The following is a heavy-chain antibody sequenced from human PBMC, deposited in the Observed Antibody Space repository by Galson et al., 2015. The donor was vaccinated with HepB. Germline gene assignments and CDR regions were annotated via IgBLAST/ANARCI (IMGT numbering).Heavy chain of an antibody. CDR1: GGSVSSGSYY. D-gene: IGHD6-19*01. CDR3: ARVIAVARSPFDY. V-gene: IGHV4-61*01. J-gene: IGHJ4*02. Sequence: ETLSLTCTVSGGSVSSGSYYWSWIRQPPGKGLEWIGYIYYSGSTNYNPSLKSRVTISVDTSKNQFSLKLSSVTAADTAVYYCARVIAVARSPFDYWGQGTLVTVSS. CDR2: IYYSGST.